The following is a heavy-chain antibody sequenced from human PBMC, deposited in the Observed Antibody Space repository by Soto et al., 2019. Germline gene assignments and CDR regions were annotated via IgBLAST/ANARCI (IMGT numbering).Heavy chain of an antibody. V-gene: IGHV3-7*01. J-gene: IGHJ4*02. D-gene: IGHD5-12*01. CDR1: GFTFSVYW. Sequence: ESGGKVVQPGGSLRLSCVASGFTFSVYWMSWVRQAPGEGLDWVARIKFDGTGIQYADSVKGRFSISRDNAGNSVYLQMTSLRAEDTAVYYCARDSGYSSVDSVNHYFDYRGQGALVTVTS. CDR3: ARDSGYSSVDSVNHYFDY. CDR2: IKFDGTGI.